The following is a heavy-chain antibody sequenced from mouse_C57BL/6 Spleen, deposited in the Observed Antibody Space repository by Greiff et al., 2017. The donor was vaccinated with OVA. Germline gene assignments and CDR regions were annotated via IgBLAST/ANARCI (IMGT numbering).Heavy chain of an antibody. CDR3: ANDYDGGYAMDY. Sequence: DVKLVESGAELVKPGASVKLSCTASGFNIKDYYMHWVKQRTEQGLEWIGRIDPEDGETKYAPKFQGKATITADTSSNTAYLQLSSLTSEDTAVYYCANDYDGGYAMDYWGQGTSVTVSS. J-gene: IGHJ4*01. CDR2: IDPEDGET. CDR1: GFNIKDYY. V-gene: IGHV14-2*01. D-gene: IGHD2-4*01.